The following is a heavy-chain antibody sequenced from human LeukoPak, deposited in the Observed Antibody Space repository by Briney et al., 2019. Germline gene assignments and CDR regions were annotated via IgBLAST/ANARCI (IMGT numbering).Heavy chain of an antibody. CDR3: ARSSYSSSSSV. D-gene: IGHD6-6*01. CDR1: GFTFSGFW. V-gene: IGHV3-7*03. Sequence: PGGPLRLSCAVSGFTFSGFWMSWSRQAPGKGLEWVASINSDGSEGYYADVVKGRFTTSRDNAKNSLYLQINSLRAEDTAVYYCARSSYSSSSSVWGQGTMVTVSS. CDR2: INSDGSEG. J-gene: IGHJ3*01.